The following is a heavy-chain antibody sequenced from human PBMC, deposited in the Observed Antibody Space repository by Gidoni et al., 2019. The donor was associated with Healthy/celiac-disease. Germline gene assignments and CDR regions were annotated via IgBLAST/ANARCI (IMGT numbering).Heavy chain of an antibody. CDR3: TTLLHCSGGSCYSD. CDR1: GFTFSNAW. D-gene: IGHD2-15*01. Sequence: EVQLVESGGGLVKPGGSLRLPCAASGFTFSNAWMSWVRQAPGKGLEWVGRIKSKTDGGATDYAAPVKGRFTISRDDSKNTLYLQMNSLKTEDTAVFYCTTLLHCSGGSCYSDWGQGTLVTVSS. CDR2: IKSKTDGGAT. V-gene: IGHV3-15*01. J-gene: IGHJ4*02.